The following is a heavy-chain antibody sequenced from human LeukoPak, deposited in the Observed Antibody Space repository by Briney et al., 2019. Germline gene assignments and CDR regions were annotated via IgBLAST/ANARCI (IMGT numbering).Heavy chain of an antibody. J-gene: IGHJ3*02. CDR2: ISGSGSST. CDR3: AKDPMIVVVISSHDAFDI. D-gene: IGHD3-22*01. V-gene: IGHV3-23*01. CDR1: GFTFRNCA. Sequence: PGGSLRLSCAASGFTFRNCAMSWVRQAPGKGLEWVSGISGSGSSTYYADSVKGRFTISRDNSKNTLYLQMNSLRAEDTAVYYCAKDPMIVVVISSHDAFDIWGQGTMVTVSS.